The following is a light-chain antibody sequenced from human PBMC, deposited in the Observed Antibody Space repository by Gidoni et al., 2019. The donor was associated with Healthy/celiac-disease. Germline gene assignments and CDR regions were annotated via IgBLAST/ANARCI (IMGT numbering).Light chain of an antibody. CDR3: QQYGSSPGT. CDR2: GAS. V-gene: IGKV3-20*01. J-gene: IGKJ3*01. Sequence: EIVLTQSPGTLSLSPGERSTLSCRASQSVSSSYLAWYQQNPGQAPRLLIYGASSRATGIPDRFSGSGSGTDFTLTISRLEPEDFAVYYCQQYGSSPGTFGPXTKVDIK. CDR1: QSVSSSY.